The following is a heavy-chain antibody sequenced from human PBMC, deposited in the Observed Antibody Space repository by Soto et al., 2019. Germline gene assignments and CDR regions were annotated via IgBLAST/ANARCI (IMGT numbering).Heavy chain of an antibody. Sequence: PSETLSLTCTVSGGSISSYYVSWIRQSAGKGLEWIGRIDTSGTTNYNPSLKSRVTMSVDASKNHFSLNLSSMTAADTAVYYCARGPRGYVYYHGMDVWGQGTTVTVS. D-gene: IGHD3-10*01. CDR3: ARGPRGYVYYHGMDV. J-gene: IGHJ6*02. CDR1: GGSISSYY. CDR2: IDTSGTT. V-gene: IGHV4-4*07.